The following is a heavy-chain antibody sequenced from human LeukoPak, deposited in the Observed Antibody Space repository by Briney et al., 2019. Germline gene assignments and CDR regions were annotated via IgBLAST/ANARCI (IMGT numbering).Heavy chain of an antibody. V-gene: IGHV3-23*01. D-gene: IGHD3-3*02. Sequence: HSGGSLRLSCAASGFTFTSYAMTWVRQAPGKGLDWVSTISSSGGSTYYADSVKGRFTISRDNSKKTVYLQMNSLKTEDTAVYYCKTSLEWYETVDDWGQGTLVTVSS. J-gene: IGHJ4*02. CDR3: KTSLEWYETVDD. CDR2: ISSSGGST. CDR1: GFTFTSYA.